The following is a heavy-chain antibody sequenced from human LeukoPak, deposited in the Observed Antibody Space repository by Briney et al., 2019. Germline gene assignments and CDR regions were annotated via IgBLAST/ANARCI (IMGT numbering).Heavy chain of an antibody. Sequence: ASVKVSCKASGYTFTSYGISWVRQAPGQGLEWMGWISPYNGNTNYAQKLQGRVTMTTDTFTSTAYMELRSLRSDDTAVYYCARRGRCSSTSCYSVDAFDIWGQGTMVTVSS. CDR3: ARRGRCSSTSCYSVDAFDI. V-gene: IGHV1-18*01. CDR2: ISPYNGNT. J-gene: IGHJ3*02. D-gene: IGHD2-2*01. CDR1: GYTFTSYG.